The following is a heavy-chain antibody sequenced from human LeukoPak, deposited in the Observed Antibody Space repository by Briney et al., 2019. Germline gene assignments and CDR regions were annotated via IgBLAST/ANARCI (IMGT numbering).Heavy chain of an antibody. J-gene: IGHJ4*02. Sequence: GGFLRLTCAASGFSFSSYAMSWVCQAPGKGLEWVSTISPSGGSTYYADSVKGRFTISRDFSKNTLYLQMNSLRTEDTAVYYCANYCSGGSGRPCYSGYYWGQGTLVTVSS. CDR2: ISPSGGST. V-gene: IGHV3-23*01. CDR3: ANYCSGGSGRPCYSGYY. CDR1: GFSFSSYA. D-gene: IGHD2-15*01.